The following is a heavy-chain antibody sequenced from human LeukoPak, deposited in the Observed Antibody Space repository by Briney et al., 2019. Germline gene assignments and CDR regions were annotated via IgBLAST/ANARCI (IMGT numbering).Heavy chain of an antibody. Sequence: ASETLSLTCTVSGGSISSYYWSWIRQPPGKGLEWIGYIYYSGSTNYNPSFKSRVTISVDTSKNQFSLKLSSVTAADTAVYYCAREGGDIAAAGTPYYFDYWGQGTLVTVSS. CDR2: IYYSGST. CDR3: AREGGDIAAAGTPYYFDY. V-gene: IGHV4-59*01. J-gene: IGHJ4*02. CDR1: GGSISSYY. D-gene: IGHD6-13*01.